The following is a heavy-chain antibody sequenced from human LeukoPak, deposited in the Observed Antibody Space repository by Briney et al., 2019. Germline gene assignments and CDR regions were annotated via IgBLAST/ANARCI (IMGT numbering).Heavy chain of an antibody. Sequence: PGRSLRLSCAVSGFTFEDYAMHWVRQAPGKGLDWVAATSWNSGSINYADSVKGRFTISRDNAKNSLYLQMNSLRAEDMALYYCAKDIGYDFPGIAVAGFDYWGQGTLVTVSS. CDR2: TSWNSGSI. CDR3: AKDIGYDFPGIAVAGFDY. J-gene: IGHJ4*02. CDR1: GFTFEDYA. D-gene: IGHD6-19*01. V-gene: IGHV3-9*03.